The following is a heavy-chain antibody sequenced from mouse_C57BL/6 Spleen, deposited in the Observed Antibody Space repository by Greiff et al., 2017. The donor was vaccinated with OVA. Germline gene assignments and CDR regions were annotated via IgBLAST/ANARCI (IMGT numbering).Heavy chain of an antibody. CDR1: GYTFTTYP. CDR3: ARGGYYSNSYFDV. CDR2: FHPYNDDT. D-gene: IGHD2-5*01. V-gene: IGHV1-47*01. Sequence: VKLQESGAELVKPGASVKMSCTASGYTFTTYPIEWMKQNHGKSLEWIGNFHPYNDDTKYNEKFKGKATLTVEKSSSTVYLELSLLTSDDSAVYYCARGGYYSNSYFDVWGTGTTVTVSS. J-gene: IGHJ1*03.